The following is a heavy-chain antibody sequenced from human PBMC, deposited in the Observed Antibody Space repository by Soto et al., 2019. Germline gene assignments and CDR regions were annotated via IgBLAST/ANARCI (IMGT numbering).Heavy chain of an antibody. D-gene: IGHD3-22*01. CDR3: ARETPADNYDSRGILDY. J-gene: IGHJ4*02. CDR2: IYYSGST. CDR1: GGSISSGDYY. Sequence: SETLSLTCTVSGGSISSGDYYWSWIRQPPGKGLEWIGSIYYSGSTNYNPSLTSRVTISVDTSKNQFSLKLSSVTAAETAWYYCARETPADNYDSRGILDYWGQETLVTVSS. V-gene: IGHV4-61*08.